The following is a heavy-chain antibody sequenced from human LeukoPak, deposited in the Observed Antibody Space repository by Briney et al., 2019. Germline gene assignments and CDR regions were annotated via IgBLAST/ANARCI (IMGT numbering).Heavy chain of an antibody. CDR1: GGTFSSYA. J-gene: IGHJ6*03. V-gene: IGHV1-69*06. CDR3: ARGYGSGEYYYYMDV. Sequence: SVKVSCKASGGTFSSYAISWVRQAPGQGLEWMGGIIPIFGTANYAQKFQGRVTITADKSTSTAYMELSSLRSEDTAVYYCARGYGSGEYYYYMDVWGKGTTVTVSS. D-gene: IGHD3-10*01. CDR2: IIPIFGTA.